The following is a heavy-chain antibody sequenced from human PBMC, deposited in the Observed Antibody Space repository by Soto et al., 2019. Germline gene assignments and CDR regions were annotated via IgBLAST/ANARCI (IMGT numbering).Heavy chain of an antibody. D-gene: IGHD3-9*01. CDR2: IKSKIDGGRT. V-gene: IGHV3-15*07. J-gene: IGHJ4*01. CDR3: TTDSLFTGQLVRMDN. Sequence: GGSLRLSCAASGFTFSDSWINWVRQAPGKGLEWVGRIKSKIDGGRTDFAAPVKGRFAISRDDSRDMVYMEMYSLKTDDTAVYYCTTDSLFTGQLVRMDNWGHGTLVTVSS. CDR1: GFTFSDSW.